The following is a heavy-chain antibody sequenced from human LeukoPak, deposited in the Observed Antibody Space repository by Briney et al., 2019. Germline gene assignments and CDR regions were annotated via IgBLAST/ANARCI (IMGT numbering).Heavy chain of an antibody. CDR1: GGSFSGYY. CDR2: INHSGST. CDR3: ARGDGYSGYVRGGFAAAY. D-gene: IGHD5-12*01. J-gene: IGHJ4*02. Sequence: SETLSLTCAVYGGSFSGYYWSWIRQPPGKGLEWIGEINHSGSTNYNPSLKSRVTISVDTSKNQFSLKLSSVTAADTAVYYCARGDGYSGYVRGGFAAAYWGQGTLVTVSS. V-gene: IGHV4-34*01.